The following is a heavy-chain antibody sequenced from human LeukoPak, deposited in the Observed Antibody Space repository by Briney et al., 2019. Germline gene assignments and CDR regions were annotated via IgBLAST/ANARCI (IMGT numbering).Heavy chain of an antibody. CDR3: ARGGGLDV. D-gene: IGHD3-16*01. V-gene: IGHV3-23*01. CDR2: ISGSGDST. Sequence: GGSLRLSCAASGFTFSSYAMSWVRQAPGKGLEWVSAISGSGDSTFYADSVKGRFTISRDNAKNSLYLQMSNLRAEDTAVYFCARGGGLDVWGQGATVTVSS. J-gene: IGHJ6*02. CDR1: GFTFSSYA.